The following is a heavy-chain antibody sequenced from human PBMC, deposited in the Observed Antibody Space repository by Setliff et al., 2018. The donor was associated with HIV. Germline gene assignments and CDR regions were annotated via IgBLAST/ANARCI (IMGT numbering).Heavy chain of an antibody. D-gene: IGHD5-12*01. CDR3: ASVGEMATIGYSYYYMDV. Sequence: GASVKVSCKASGGTFSSHAINWVRQAPGQGLEWMGGIIPIVDKTNYAQKFQGRVAITADKSTITAYMELSSLRSEDTAVYYCASVGEMATIGYSYYYMDVWGKVTTVTVSS. V-gene: IGHV1-69*10. CDR1: GGTFSSHA. CDR2: IIPIVDKT. J-gene: IGHJ6*03.